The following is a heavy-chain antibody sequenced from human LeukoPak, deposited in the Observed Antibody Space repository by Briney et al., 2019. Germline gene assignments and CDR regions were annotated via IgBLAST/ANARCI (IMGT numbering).Heavy chain of an antibody. CDR3: ARDDITMVRGVFSYYMDV. V-gene: IGHV6-1*01. Sequence: SQTLTLTCAISGDSVSTNSAAWNWLRQSPSRGLEWLGRTYYRSKWYNDYALSMKSRITINPETSKNQFSLKLSSVTAADTAVYYCARDDITMVRGVFSYYMDVWGKGTTVTVSS. CDR1: GDSVSTNSAA. D-gene: IGHD3-10*01. CDR2: TYYRSKWYN. J-gene: IGHJ6*03.